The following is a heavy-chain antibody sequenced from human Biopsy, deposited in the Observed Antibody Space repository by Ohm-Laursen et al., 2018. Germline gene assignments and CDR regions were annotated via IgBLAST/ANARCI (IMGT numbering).Heavy chain of an antibody. CDR2: ISAYNGNR. Sequence: ASVKVSCKASGYTFPSYGISWVRQAPGQGLEWMGWISAYNGNRNYAQKFQGRVPMTTDTSTSTAYMELRSLRSDDTAVYFCAREEDNSGYDYYGMDVWGQGTTVTVSS. D-gene: IGHD3-22*01. CDR3: AREEDNSGYDYYGMDV. CDR1: GYTFPSYG. J-gene: IGHJ6*02. V-gene: IGHV1-18*01.